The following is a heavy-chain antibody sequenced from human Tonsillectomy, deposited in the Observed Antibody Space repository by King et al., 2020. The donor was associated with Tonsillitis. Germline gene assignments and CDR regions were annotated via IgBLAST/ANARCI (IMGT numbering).Heavy chain of an antibody. Sequence: VQLVESGGGLVQPGGSLRLSCAASGYTFSSYWLSWVRQAPGKGLEWVANINQDGSEKYYVDSVKGRFTISRDSAKNSLHLPMNSLRAEDTAVYYCARVWRWLQPIDNWGEGTLVTVSS. CDR1: GYTFSSYW. J-gene: IGHJ4*02. D-gene: IGHD5-24*01. CDR3: ARVWRWLQPIDN. CDR2: INQDGSEK. V-gene: IGHV3-7*01.